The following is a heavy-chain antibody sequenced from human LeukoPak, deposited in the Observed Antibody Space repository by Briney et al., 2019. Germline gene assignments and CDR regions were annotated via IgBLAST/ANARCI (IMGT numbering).Heavy chain of an antibody. D-gene: IGHD2/OR15-2a*01. J-gene: IGHJ4*02. CDR2: IYRDGNT. Sequence: GGSLSLYCVAYRFTMSDYSMTWVRQAPGQGLEWVSVIYRDGNTYYADSVKGRFTISKHNSKNTLFLQMDSLRNEDTAIYYCASRMTFGGQGTLVTVSS. CDR3: ASRMTF. CDR1: RFTMSDYS. V-gene: IGHV3-53*04.